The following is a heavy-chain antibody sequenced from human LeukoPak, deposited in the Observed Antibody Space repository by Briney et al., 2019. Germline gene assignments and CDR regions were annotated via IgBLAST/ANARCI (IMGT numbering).Heavy chain of an antibody. CDR1: GYTFTSYY. D-gene: IGHD3-22*01. Sequence: ASVKVSCKASGYTFTSYYMHWVRQAPGQGLEWMGIINPSGGSTSYAQKFQGRVTMTRDMSTSTAYMELRSLRSDDTAVYYCARSRYYYDSSGYYSAGKFNWFDPWGQGTLVTVSP. J-gene: IGHJ5*02. V-gene: IGHV1-46*01. CDR2: INPSGGST. CDR3: ARSRYYYDSSGYYSAGKFNWFDP.